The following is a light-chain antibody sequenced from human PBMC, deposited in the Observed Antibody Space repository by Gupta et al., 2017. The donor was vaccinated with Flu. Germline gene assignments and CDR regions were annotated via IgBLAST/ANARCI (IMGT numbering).Light chain of an antibody. CDR2: SHN. V-gene: IGLV1-44*01. CDR1: SSNIGSNT. Sequence: QSVLTQPPSASGTPGQRVTISCSGSSSNIGSNTVNWYQQLPGTAPKLLIYSHNQRPSGVPDRFSGSKSGTSASLAISGLQSEDEADYYCAAWYDSLNGVVFGGGTKLTVL. J-gene: IGLJ2*01. CDR3: AAWYDSLNGVV.